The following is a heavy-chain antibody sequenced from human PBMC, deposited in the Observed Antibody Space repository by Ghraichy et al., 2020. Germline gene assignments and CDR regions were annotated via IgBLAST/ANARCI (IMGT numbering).Heavy chain of an antibody. V-gene: IGHV1-2*02. Sequence: ASVKISCKASGYTFTGYYMHWVRQAPGQGLEWMGWINPNSGGTNYAQKFQGRVTMTRDTSISTAYMELSRLRSDDTAVYYCARGYDSSGYYFDYWGQGTLVTVSS. CDR2: INPNSGGT. J-gene: IGHJ4*02. CDR3: ARGYDSSGYYFDY. D-gene: IGHD3-22*01. CDR1: GYTFTGYY.